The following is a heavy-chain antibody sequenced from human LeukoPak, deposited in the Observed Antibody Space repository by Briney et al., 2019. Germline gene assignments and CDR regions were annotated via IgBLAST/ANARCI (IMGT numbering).Heavy chain of an antibody. CDR1: GYTFTSYD. CDR2: MNPNSGNT. CDR3: ARLGIATLYYYYYGMDV. D-gene: IGHD6-13*01. Sequence: ASVKVSCKASGYTFTSYDINWVRQATGQGLEWMGWMNPNSGNTGYAQKFRGRVTMTRNTSISTAYMELSSLRSEDTAVYYCARLGIATLYYYYYGMDVWGQGTTVTVSS. V-gene: IGHV1-8*01. J-gene: IGHJ6*02.